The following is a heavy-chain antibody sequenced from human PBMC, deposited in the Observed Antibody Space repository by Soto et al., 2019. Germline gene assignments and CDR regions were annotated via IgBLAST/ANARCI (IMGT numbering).Heavy chain of an antibody. D-gene: IGHD2-21*02. CDR3: ARDSVYCGGDCSSWFDP. CDR2: IIPIFGAA. J-gene: IGHJ5*02. Sequence: SVKVSCKASGGTFSSYAISWVRQAPGQGLEWMGGIIPIFGAANYAQKFQGRVTITADESTSTAYMELSSLRSEDTAVYYCARDSVYCGGDCSSWFDPWGQGTLVTVSS. CDR1: GGTFSSYA. V-gene: IGHV1-69*13.